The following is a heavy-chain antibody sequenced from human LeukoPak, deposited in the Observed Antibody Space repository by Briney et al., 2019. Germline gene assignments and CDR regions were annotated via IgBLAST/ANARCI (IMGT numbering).Heavy chain of an antibody. Sequence: GGSLRLSCAASGFTFSSYAMHWVRQAPGKGLEWVAVISYDGSNKYYADSVKGRFTISRDNSKNTLYLQMNSLRAEDTAVYYCARRGCSGGSCYSSSVGYYYMDVWGKGTTVTVSS. CDR2: ISYDGSNK. J-gene: IGHJ6*03. CDR1: GFTFSSYA. CDR3: ARRGCSGGSCYSSSVGYYYMDV. D-gene: IGHD2-15*01. V-gene: IGHV3-30*04.